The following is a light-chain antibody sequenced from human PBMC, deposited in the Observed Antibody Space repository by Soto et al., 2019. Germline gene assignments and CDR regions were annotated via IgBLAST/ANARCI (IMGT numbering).Light chain of an antibody. CDR3: QQRSKLPRT. J-gene: IGKJ4*01. CDR2: DVA. CDR1: QSVGDY. Sequence: IILSQSPATLSLSPGERATLSCRASQSVGDYFAWYQQKPGQAPRLLMYDVAKRATGTPARFSGSGSGTDFTLTISSLEPEDFAVYYCQQRSKLPRTFGGGTKVEI. V-gene: IGKV3-11*01.